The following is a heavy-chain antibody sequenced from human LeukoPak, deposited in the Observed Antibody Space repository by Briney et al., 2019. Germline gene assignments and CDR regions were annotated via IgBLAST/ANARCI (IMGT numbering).Heavy chain of an antibody. CDR3: ARDGSSSWYNL. CDR1: GYTFTSYG. V-gene: IGHV1-18*01. J-gene: IGHJ4*02. CDR2: ISLANGNT. Sequence: AAVKVSCKAPGYTFTSYGISWVRQAPGQGLEWVGWISLANGNTNYAQKLQGRVTMTTDTSTSTAYMELRSLISDDTAVYYCARDGSSSWYNLWGQGTLVTVSS. D-gene: IGHD6-13*01.